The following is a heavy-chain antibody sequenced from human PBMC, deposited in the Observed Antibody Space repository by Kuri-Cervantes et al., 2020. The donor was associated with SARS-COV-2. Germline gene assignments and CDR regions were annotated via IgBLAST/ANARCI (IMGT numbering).Heavy chain of an antibody. Sequence: GGSLRLSCVASGFTFSRYAIHCVRQAPGEGLEWVAVISDDAKKKYYADSVKGRFTISRDNSHNTMYLQMNSLRAEDTAVYYCARGDYYYDSSGYFGYWGQGTLVTVSS. J-gene: IGHJ4*02. CDR1: GFTFSRYA. CDR3: ARGDYYYDSSGYFGY. V-gene: IGHV3-30*04. CDR2: ISDDAKKK. D-gene: IGHD3-22*01.